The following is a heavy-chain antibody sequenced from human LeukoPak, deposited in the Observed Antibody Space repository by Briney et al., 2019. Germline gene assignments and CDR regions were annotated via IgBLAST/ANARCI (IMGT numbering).Heavy chain of an antibody. V-gene: IGHV3-30*18. Sequence: PGGSLRLACAASGFTFSSYGMHWVRQAPGKGLEWVAVISYDGDNKFYADSVKGRFTISRDSPKNTLYLQMNSLRAEDTAVYYCAKDPYGDYVVVDYFDYWGQGTLVTVSS. D-gene: IGHD4-17*01. CDR3: AKDPYGDYVVVDYFDY. CDR1: GFTFSSYG. CDR2: ISYDGDNK. J-gene: IGHJ4*02.